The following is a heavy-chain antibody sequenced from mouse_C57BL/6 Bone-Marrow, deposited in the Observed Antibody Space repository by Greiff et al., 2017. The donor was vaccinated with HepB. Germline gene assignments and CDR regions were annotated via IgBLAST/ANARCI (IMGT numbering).Heavy chain of an antibody. CDR1: GYSFTGYY. J-gene: IGHJ3*01. CDR3: ASSSSPAWFAY. V-gene: IGHV1-42*01. CDR2: INPSTGGT. D-gene: IGHD1-1*01. Sequence: EVQLVESGPELVKPGASVKISCKASGYSFTGYYMNWVKQSPEKSLEWIGEINPSTGGTTYNQKFKAKATLTVDKSSSTAYMQLKSLTSEDSAVYYCASSSSPAWFAYWGQGTLVTVSA.